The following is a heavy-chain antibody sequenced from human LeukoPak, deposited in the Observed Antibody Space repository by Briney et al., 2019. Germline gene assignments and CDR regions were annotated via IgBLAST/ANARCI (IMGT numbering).Heavy chain of an antibody. CDR3: ARLLSGSYHPP. CDR1: GGSLSSYY. V-gene: IGHV4-59*01. Sequence: PSETLPLTCSVSGGSLSSYYWSWIRQPPGKGLEWIGYIYYSGCTNYNPSLKSRVTISVATSKNQFSLKLSSVTAADTSVYYCARLLSGSYHPPWGQGTLVTVSS. D-gene: IGHD1-26*01. J-gene: IGHJ5*02. CDR2: IYYSGCT.